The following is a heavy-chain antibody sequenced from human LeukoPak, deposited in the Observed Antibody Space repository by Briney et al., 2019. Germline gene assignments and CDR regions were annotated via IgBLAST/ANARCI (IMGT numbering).Heavy chain of an antibody. CDR2: LSGSGDGT. Sequence: PGGSLRTSSAATGSTFSSNAITGTRQAPGQGLHRVPHLSGSGDGTYSADSVKGRFTISRDNSKNTLYLQMNSLRVEDTAFYYCAKTRSVVVAAAINYWGQGTLVTVSS. J-gene: IGHJ4*02. D-gene: IGHD2-15*01. CDR3: AKTRSVVVAAAINY. V-gene: IGHV3-23*01. CDR1: GSTFSSNA.